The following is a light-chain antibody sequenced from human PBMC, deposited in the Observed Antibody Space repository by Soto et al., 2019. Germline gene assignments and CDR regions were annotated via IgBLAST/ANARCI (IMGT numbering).Light chain of an antibody. CDR3: QQYSSYSLT. CDR1: QSISHW. V-gene: IGKV1-5*03. Sequence: DFQMTQSPSTLSASVGDRVTITCRASQSISHWLAWYQQKPGQAPKFLIYKASTLESGVPSRFSGSGSGTEFTLAISSLQPDDFATYYCQQYSSYSLTFGQGTKVEVK. CDR2: KAS. J-gene: IGKJ1*01.